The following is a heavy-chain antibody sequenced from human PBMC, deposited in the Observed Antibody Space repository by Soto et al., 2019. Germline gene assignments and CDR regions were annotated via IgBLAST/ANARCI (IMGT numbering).Heavy chain of an antibody. CDR1: GGTLSDHG. CDR2: TIPVFNTA. V-gene: IGHV1-69*06. Sequence: QVQLEQSGAEVKKPGSSVKVSCKASGGTLSDHGVAWLRQAPGQGLEWMGGTIPVFNTAKYAQKFQGRVTVTADKFTSIAYMELSSMRSEDTALYFCARGVYGSGNYYTGPSAFDIWGQGTMVIASS. CDR3: ARGVYGSGNYYTGPSAFDI. J-gene: IGHJ3*02. D-gene: IGHD3-10*01.